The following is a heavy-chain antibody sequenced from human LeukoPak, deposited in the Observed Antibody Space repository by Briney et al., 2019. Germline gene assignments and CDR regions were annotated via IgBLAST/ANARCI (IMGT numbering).Heavy chain of an antibody. CDR3: ARHYGDYRRHPFDH. V-gene: IGHV3-74*01. Sequence: GGSLRLSCAASGFTFSSYWMHWVRQAPGKGLVWVSRINDAGSSTSYADSVKGRFTISRDNAKNSLYLQMNSLRAEDTAVYYCARHYGDYRRHPFDHWGQGTLVTVSS. D-gene: IGHD4-17*01. CDR1: GFTFSSYW. CDR2: INDAGSST. J-gene: IGHJ4*02.